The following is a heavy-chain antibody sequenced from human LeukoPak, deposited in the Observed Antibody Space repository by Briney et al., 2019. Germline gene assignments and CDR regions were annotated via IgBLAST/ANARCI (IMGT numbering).Heavy chain of an antibody. CDR1: GGSISSYY. J-gene: IGHJ4*02. Sequence: PSETLSLTCTVSGGSISSYYWSWIRQHPGKGLEWIGYIYYSGSTYYNPSLKSRVTISVDTSKNQFSLKLSSVTAADTAVYYCARAEGATSSGDFDYWGQGTLVTVSS. CDR2: IYYSGST. V-gene: IGHV4-59*06. D-gene: IGHD1-26*01. CDR3: ARAEGATSSGDFDY.